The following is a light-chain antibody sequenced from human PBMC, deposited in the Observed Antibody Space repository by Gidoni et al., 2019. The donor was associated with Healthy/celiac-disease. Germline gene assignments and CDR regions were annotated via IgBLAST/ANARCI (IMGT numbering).Light chain of an antibody. V-gene: IGLV1-40*01. J-gene: IGLJ3*02. Sequence: QSVLTQPPSVSGAPGQRVTISCTGSSSNIGAGYDVHWYQQLPGTAPKLPIYGNSNRPSGVPDRFSGSKSGTSASLAITGLQAEDEADYYCQSYDSSLSGHWVFGGGTKLTVL. CDR1: SSNIGAGYD. CDR2: GNS. CDR3: QSYDSSLSGHWV.